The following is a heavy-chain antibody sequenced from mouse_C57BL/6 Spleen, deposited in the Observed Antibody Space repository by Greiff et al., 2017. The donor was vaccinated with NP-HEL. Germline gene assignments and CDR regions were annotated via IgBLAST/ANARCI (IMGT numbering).Heavy chain of an antibody. CDR1: GYTFTDYE. V-gene: IGHV1-15*01. Sequence: VHLVESGAELVRPGASVTLSCKASGYTFTDYEMHWVKQTPVHGLEWIGAIDPETGGTAYNQKFKGKAILTADKSSSTAYMELRSLTSEDSAVYYCTRRGGSSFGYWGQGTTLTVSS. D-gene: IGHD1-1*01. J-gene: IGHJ2*01. CDR2: IDPETGGT. CDR3: TRRGGSSFGY.